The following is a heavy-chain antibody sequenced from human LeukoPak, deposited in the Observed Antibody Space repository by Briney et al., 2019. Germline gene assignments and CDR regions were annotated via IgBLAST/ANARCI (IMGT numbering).Heavy chain of an antibody. CDR2: IKEDGSET. CDR3: ARDLHPRYYLPDY. Sequence: GGSLRLSCVASAFSFSSNWMSWVRQAPGKGLEWVASIKEDGSETYYVDSVKGRFTISRDNAKNSLCLQMNSLRAEDTAVYYCARDLHPRYYLPDYWGQGTLVTVSS. D-gene: IGHD1-26*01. V-gene: IGHV3-7*04. CDR1: AFSFSSNW. J-gene: IGHJ4*02.